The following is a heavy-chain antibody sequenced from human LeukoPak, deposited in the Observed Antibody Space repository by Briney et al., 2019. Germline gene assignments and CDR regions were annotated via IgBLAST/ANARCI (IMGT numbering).Heavy chain of an antibody. J-gene: IGHJ5*02. CDR1: GGSISSGDYY. D-gene: IGHD3-9*01. Sequence: PSETLSLTCTVSGGSISSGDYYWSWIRQPPGKGLEWIGYIYYSGSTYYNPSLKSRVTISVDTSKNQFSLKLSSVTAADTAVYYCARRYYDILTGYYWFDPWGQGTLSPSPQ. CDR3: ARRYYDILTGYYWFDP. CDR2: IYYSGST. V-gene: IGHV4-30-4*01.